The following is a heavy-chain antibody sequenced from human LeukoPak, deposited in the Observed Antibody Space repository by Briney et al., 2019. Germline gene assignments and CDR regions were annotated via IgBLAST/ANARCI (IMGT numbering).Heavy chain of an antibody. CDR1: GGSISSYY. D-gene: IGHD2-15*01. CDR3: ARLPPRRQAAYHYYYMTS. V-gene: IGHV4-59*12. CDR2: IYYSGST. J-gene: IGHJ6*03. Sequence: SETLSLTCTVSGGSISSYYWSWIRQPAGKGLEWIGYIYYSGSTNYNPSLKSRVTISVDTSKNQFSLKLSSVTAADTAVYYCARLPPRRQAAYHYYYMTSGAKGPRSPSP.